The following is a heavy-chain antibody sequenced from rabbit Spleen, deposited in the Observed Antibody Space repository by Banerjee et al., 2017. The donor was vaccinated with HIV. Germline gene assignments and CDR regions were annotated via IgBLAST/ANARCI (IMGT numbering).Heavy chain of an antibody. D-gene: IGHD1-1*01. CDR1: GVSLNDKDV. V-gene: IGHV1S45*01. CDR2: INIVTGKS. Sequence: EQLVESGGGLVKPEGSLTLTCKASGVSLNDKDVMCWVRQAPGKGLEWIACINIVTGKSVYASWAKGRFTMSRTSSTTVTLQMTSLTAADTATYFCARNYVNAFDPWGPGTLVTVS. CDR3: ARNYVNAFDP. J-gene: IGHJ2*01.